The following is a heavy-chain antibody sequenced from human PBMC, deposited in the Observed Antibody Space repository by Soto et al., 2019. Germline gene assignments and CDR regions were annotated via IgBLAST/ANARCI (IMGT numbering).Heavy chain of an antibody. Sequence: SETLSLTCTVSGGSISSSSYYWGWIRQPPGKGLEWIGSIYYSGSTYYNPSLKSRVTISVDTSKNQFSLKLSSVTAADTAVYYCARHNIAAAGTSVSFDPWGQGTLVTVSS. CDR2: IYYSGST. CDR1: GGSISSSSYY. V-gene: IGHV4-39*01. D-gene: IGHD6-13*01. CDR3: ARHNIAAAGTSVSFDP. J-gene: IGHJ5*02.